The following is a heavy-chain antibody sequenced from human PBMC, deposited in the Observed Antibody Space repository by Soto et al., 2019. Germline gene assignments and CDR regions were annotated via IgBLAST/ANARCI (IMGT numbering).Heavy chain of an antibody. CDR2: INAGNGNT. Sequence: ASVKVSCKTSGYTFTSYAMHWVRQAPGQRLEWMGWINAGNGNTKYSQKFQGRVTITRDTSASTAYMELSSLRSEDTAVYYCASGFGDYDILTGYYNGLFDYWGQGTLVTVSS. D-gene: IGHD3-9*01. V-gene: IGHV1-3*01. CDR1: GYTFTSYA. CDR3: ASGFGDYDILTGYYNGLFDY. J-gene: IGHJ4*02.